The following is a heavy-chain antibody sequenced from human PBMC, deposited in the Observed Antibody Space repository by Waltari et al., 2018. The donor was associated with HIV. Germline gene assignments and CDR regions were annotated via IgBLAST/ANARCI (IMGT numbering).Heavy chain of an antibody. V-gene: IGHV3-11*01. J-gene: IGHJ6*02. D-gene: IGHD6-6*01. CDR2: IRSVGGTT. CDR3: ARVAGSSSNYYGMDV. CDR1: GFTFSDYH. Sequence: QVQLVESGGGLVKPGGSLRVSCAVSGFTFSDYHMSWIRQAPGKGGEWLSYIRSVGGTTNYAASVKGRFTISRDNAKKALYLEMNSLRAEDTAVYYCARVAGSSSNYYGMDVWGQGTTVTVSS.